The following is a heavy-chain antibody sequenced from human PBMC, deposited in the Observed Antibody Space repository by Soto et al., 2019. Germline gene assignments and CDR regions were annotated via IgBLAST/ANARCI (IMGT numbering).Heavy chain of an antibody. Sequence: PGGSLRLSRAASGFTFSSYSMNWVRQAPGKGLEWVSYISSSSSTIYYADSVKGRFTISRDNAKNSLYLQMNSLRAEDTAVYYCARDILRVVTTQYYYYGMDVWGQGTTVTVS. CDR3: ARDILRVVTTQYYYYGMDV. J-gene: IGHJ6*02. CDR2: ISSSSSTI. CDR1: GFTFSSYS. D-gene: IGHD2-21*02. V-gene: IGHV3-48*01.